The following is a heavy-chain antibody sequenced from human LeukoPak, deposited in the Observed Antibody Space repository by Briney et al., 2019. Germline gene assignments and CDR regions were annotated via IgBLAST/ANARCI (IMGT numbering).Heavy chain of an antibody. J-gene: IGHJ4*02. CDR2: ISYDGSNK. CDR3: ASSTWEHPFDY. D-gene: IGHD1-26*01. V-gene: IGHV3-30-3*01. Sequence: PGRSLRLSCAASGFTFSSYAMHWVRQAPGKGLEWVAVISYDGSNKYYADSVKGRFTISRDNSKNTLYLQMNSLRAEDTAVYYCASSTWEHPFDYLGQGTLVNVSS. CDR1: GFTFSSYA.